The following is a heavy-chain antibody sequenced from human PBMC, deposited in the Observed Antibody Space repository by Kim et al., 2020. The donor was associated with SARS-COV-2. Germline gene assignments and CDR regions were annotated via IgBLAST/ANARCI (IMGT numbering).Heavy chain of an antibody. D-gene: IGHD2-21*02. CDR3: ARDFYHGGNSLWSREDYYYDGMDV. J-gene: IGHJ6*02. V-gene: IGHV4-61*01. CDR1: GGSVSSGSYY. CDR2: IYYSGST. Sequence: SETLSLTCTVSGGSVSSGSYYWSWIRQPPGKGLEWIGYIYYSGSTNYNPSLKSRVTISVDTSKNQFSLKLSSVTAADTAVYYCARDFYHGGNSLWSREDYYYDGMDVWGQGTTVTVSS.